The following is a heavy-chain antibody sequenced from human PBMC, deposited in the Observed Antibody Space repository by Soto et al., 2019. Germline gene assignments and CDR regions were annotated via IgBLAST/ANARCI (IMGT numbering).Heavy chain of an antibody. CDR2: INHSGST. V-gene: IGHV4-34*01. Sequence: QVQLQQWGAGLLKPSETLSLTCAVYGGSFSGYYWSWIRQPPGKGLEWIGEINHSGSTNYNPSLKGRVTISVDTSKNQFSLKLSSVTAVDTAVYYCARRRGYSSGWYSIDYWGQGTLVTVSS. J-gene: IGHJ4*02. D-gene: IGHD6-19*01. CDR3: ARRRGYSSGWYSIDY. CDR1: GGSFSGYY.